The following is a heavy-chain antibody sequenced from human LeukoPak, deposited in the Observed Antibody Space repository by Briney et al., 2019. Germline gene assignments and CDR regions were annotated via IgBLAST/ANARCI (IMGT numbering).Heavy chain of an antibody. CDR2: INHSGSA. CDR3: ASGWGSIAAAGPPTFDAFDI. D-gene: IGHD6-13*01. V-gene: IGHV4-34*01. CDR1: GGSFSGYY. Sequence: KTSETLSLTCAVSGGSFSGYYWSWIRQPPGKGLEWIGEINHSGSANYNPSLKSRGTISVDTSKNQFSLKLSSVTAADTAVYYCASGWGSIAAAGPPTFDAFDIWGQGTMVTVP. J-gene: IGHJ3*02.